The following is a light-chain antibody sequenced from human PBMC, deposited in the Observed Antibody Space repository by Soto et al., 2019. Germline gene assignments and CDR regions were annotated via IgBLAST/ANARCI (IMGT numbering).Light chain of an antibody. CDR1: QSLSNKIY. CDR2: SAS. Sequence: EILLTQSPCTLSLSPGERATLSCRASQSLSNKIYLAWYQQKPGKAPRLLIYSASSRATGIPNRFSGSGSGTDSTLTISRLEPEDFAVYYCQQYGNSPQTFGQGTKVDIK. J-gene: IGKJ1*01. CDR3: QQYGNSPQT. V-gene: IGKV3-20*01.